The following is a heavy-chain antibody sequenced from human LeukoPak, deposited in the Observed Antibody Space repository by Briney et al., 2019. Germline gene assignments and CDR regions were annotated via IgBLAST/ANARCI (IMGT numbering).Heavy chain of an antibody. Sequence: SETLSLTCTVSGGSISSYYWGWIRQPPGKGLEWIGSIYYSGSTYYNPSLKSRVTISVDTSKNQFSLKLSSVTAADTAVYYCARHVVAAAGTAGDGYYYMDVWGKGTTVTISS. CDR2: IYYSGST. J-gene: IGHJ6*03. D-gene: IGHD6-13*01. V-gene: IGHV4-39*01. CDR1: GGSISSYY. CDR3: ARHVVAAAGTAGDGYYYMDV.